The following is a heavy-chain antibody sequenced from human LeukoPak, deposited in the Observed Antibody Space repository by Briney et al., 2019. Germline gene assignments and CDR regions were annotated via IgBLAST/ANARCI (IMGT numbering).Heavy chain of an antibody. D-gene: IGHD4-23*01. CDR1: GFTFSSYW. J-gene: IGHJ4*02. Sequence: GGSLRLSCAASGFTFSSYWMSWVRQAPGKGLEWVANIKQDGSEKYYLDSVKGRFTISRDNAKNSLYLQMNSLRAEDTAVYYCARGGGRVRLSYWGQGTLVTVSS. V-gene: IGHV3-7*01. CDR3: ARGGGRVRLSY. CDR2: IKQDGSEK.